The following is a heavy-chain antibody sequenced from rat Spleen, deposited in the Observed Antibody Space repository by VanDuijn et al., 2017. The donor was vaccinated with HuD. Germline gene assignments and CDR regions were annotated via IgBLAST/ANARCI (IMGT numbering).Heavy chain of an antibody. CDR2: ISTGGDDT. D-gene: IGHD4-3*01. V-gene: IGHV5-31*01. J-gene: IGHJ3*01. CDR1: GFTFNYYW. Sequence: EVQLVESGGGLVQPGRSLKLSCITSGFTFNYYWMTWIRQAPGKGLEWVASISTGGDDTYYRDSVKGRFTISRDDEESTLYLQMDSLRSEDTATYFCARLGGLRSWFGYWGQGTLVTVSS. CDR3: ARLGGLRSWFGY.